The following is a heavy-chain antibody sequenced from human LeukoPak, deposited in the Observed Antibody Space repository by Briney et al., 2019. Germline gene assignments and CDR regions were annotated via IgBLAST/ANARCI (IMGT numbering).Heavy chain of an antibody. Sequence: ASVKVSCKVSGYTLTELSMHWVRQAPGKGLEWMGGFDPEDGETIYAQKFQGRVTMTEDTSTDTAYMELSSLRSEDTAVYYCATDPNRGPYYDFWSGYYGYWGQGTLVTVSS. CDR2: FDPEDGET. CDR1: GYTLTELS. J-gene: IGHJ4*02. V-gene: IGHV1-24*01. D-gene: IGHD3-3*01. CDR3: ATDPNRGPYYDFWSGYYGY.